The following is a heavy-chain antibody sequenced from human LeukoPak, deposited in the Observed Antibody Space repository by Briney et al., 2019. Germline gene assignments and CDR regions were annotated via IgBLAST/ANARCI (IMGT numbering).Heavy chain of an antibody. V-gene: IGHV1-69*05. CDR3: ARDRRRLATTIALDY. CDR2: IIPIFGTA. J-gene: IGHJ4*02. D-gene: IGHD5-12*01. Sequence: SVTLSCKASGGTFSSYAISWVRQAPGQGLEWMGGIIPIFGTANYAQKFQGRVTITTDESTSTAYMELSSLRSEDTAVYYCARDRRRLATTIALDYWGQGTLVTVSS. CDR1: GGTFSSYA.